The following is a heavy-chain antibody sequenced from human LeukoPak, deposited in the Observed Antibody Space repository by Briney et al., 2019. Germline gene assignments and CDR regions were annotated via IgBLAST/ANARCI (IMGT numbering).Heavy chain of an antibody. Sequence: SQTLSLTCTVSGGSISSGGYYWSWIRQHPGKGLEWIGYIYYSGSTYYNPSLKSRVTISVDTSKNQFSLKLSSVTAADTAVYYCARETREQLAALSIAVVYYFDYWGQGTLVTVSS. CDR1: GGSISSGGYY. CDR3: ARETREQLAALSIAVVYYFDY. CDR2: IYYSGST. J-gene: IGHJ4*02. D-gene: IGHD3-22*01. V-gene: IGHV4-31*03.